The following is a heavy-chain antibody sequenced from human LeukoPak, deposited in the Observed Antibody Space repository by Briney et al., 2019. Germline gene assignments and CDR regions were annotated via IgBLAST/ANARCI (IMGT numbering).Heavy chain of an antibody. J-gene: IGHJ4*02. D-gene: IGHD2/OR15-2a*01. CDR3: TSVSAGLVEY. Sequence: GGSLRLSCAASGFDFSEHYMDWFRQAPGKGLEWIGRIRNEGRGGTTEYAASVKGRFTISRDDSKNSLFLQMSGLKTEDTAVYYCTSVSAGLVEYWGQGTLVTVSS. V-gene: IGHV3-72*01. CDR1: GFDFSEHY. CDR2: IRNEGRGGTT.